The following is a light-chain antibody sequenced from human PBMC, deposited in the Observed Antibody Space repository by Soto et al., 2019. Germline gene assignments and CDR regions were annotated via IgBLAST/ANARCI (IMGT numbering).Light chain of an antibody. V-gene: IGLV2-18*02. CDR2: EVS. J-gene: IGLJ2*01. CDR3: SSYTSSSHVV. CDR1: SSDVGSYNH. Sequence: QSVLTQPPSVSGSPGQSVTISCTGTSSDVGSYNHVSWYQQPPGTAPKLMIYEVSNRPSGVPDRFSGSKSGNTASLTISGLQAEDEADYYCSSYTSSSHVVFGGGTKLTVL.